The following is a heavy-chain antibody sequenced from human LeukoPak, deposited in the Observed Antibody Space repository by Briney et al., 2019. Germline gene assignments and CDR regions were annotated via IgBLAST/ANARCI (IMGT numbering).Heavy chain of an antibody. Sequence: SETLSLTCTVSSGSISSSSYYWGWIRQPPGKGLEWIGSIYYSGSTYYNPSLKSRVTISVDTSKYQFSLKLSSVTAADTAVYYCARDQVAAAGIHDYWGQGTLVTVSS. V-gene: IGHV4-39*07. CDR1: SGSISSSSYY. D-gene: IGHD6-13*01. CDR3: ARDQVAAAGIHDY. J-gene: IGHJ4*02. CDR2: IYYSGST.